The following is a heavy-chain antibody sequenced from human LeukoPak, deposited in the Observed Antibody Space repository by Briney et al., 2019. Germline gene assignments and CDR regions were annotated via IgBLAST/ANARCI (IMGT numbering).Heavy chain of an antibody. CDR1: GGSISSYY. V-gene: IGHV4-59*01. Sequence: SETLSLTCTVSGGSISSYYWSWIRQPPGKGLEWIGYIYYSGSTNYNPSLKSRVTISVDTSKNQFSLKLSSVTAADTAVYCCARDLSYNWFDPWGQGTLVTVSS. CDR2: IYYSGST. D-gene: IGHD2-2*01. J-gene: IGHJ5*02. CDR3: ARDLSYNWFDP.